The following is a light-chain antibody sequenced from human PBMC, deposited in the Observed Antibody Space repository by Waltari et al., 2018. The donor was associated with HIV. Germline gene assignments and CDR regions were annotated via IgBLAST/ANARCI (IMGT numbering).Light chain of an antibody. V-gene: IGKV1-39*01. Sequence: DIQMTQSPSSLSASVRDRVTITCRASQNINSYLNWYQQKPGKAPKLLIYSASSLQSGVPSRFSGSGSGTDFTLTITSLQPEDFASYFCQQSYSTPWTFGQGTKVEIK. CDR3: QQSYSTPWT. J-gene: IGKJ1*01. CDR2: SAS. CDR1: QNINSY.